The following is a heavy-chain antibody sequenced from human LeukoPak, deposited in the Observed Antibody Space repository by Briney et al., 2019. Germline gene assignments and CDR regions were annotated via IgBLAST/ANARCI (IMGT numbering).Heavy chain of an antibody. V-gene: IGHV4-59*08. CDR1: GDSISSSY. CDR2: IYNNGGT. Sequence: SETLSLTCTVSGDSISSSYWTWIRQPPGKGLEWIGTIYNNGGTNYNPSLRSRVTISIDTSKNQFSLNLTSVTAADTAVNYCARGGLGGITAYSNYLFDYWGQGTLVTVSS. D-gene: IGHD4-11*01. J-gene: IGHJ4*02. CDR3: ARGGLGGITAYSNYLFDY.